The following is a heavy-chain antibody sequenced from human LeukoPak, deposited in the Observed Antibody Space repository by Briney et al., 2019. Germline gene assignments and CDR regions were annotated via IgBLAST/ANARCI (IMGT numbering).Heavy chain of an antibody. J-gene: IGHJ4*02. CDR2: INPNSGGT. V-gene: IGHV1-2*02. D-gene: IGHD2-2*01. CDR1: GYTITGYY. Sequence: GASVKVSCKASGYTITGYYMHWVRQAPGQGLEWMGWINPNSGGTNYAQKFQGRVTMTRDTSISTAYMELSRLRSDDTAVYYCARGTRLVPAAMDDYWGQGALVTVSS. CDR3: ARGTRLVPAAMDDY.